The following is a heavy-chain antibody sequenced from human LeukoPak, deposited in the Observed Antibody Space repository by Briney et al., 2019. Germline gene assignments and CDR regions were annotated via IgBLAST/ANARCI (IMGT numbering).Heavy chain of an antibody. CDR2: INHSGST. Sequence: SETLSLTCAVYGGSFSGYYWSWLRQPPGKGLEGIGEINHSGSTNYNPSLNTRVTISVYSSKNQFSLKLTSVTAADTAVYYCARGIRRIAAAGTDYWGQGTLVTVSS. J-gene: IGHJ4*02. CDR3: ARGIRRIAAAGTDY. D-gene: IGHD6-13*01. V-gene: IGHV4-34*01. CDR1: GGSFSGYY.